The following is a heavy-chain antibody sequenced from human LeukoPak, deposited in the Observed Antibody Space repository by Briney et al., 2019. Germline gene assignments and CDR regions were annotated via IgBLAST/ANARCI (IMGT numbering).Heavy chain of an antibody. CDR3: ARGPNLSSDTATDLDY. CDR1: GYTFTSYY. J-gene: IGHJ4*02. Sequence: GASVKVSCKASGYTFTSYYMHWVRQAPGQGLEWMGIINPSGGSTSYAQKFQGRVTMTRDTSTSTVYMELSSLGSEDTAVYYCARGPNLSSDTATDLDYWGQGTLVTVSS. D-gene: IGHD5-18*01. CDR2: INPSGGST. V-gene: IGHV1-46*01.